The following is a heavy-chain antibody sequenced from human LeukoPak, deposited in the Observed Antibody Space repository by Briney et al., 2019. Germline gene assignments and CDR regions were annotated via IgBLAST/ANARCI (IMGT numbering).Heavy chain of an antibody. CDR3: AKVLGVVNDAFDF. CDR2: IGASGGST. V-gene: IGHV3-23*01. J-gene: IGHJ3*01. D-gene: IGHD3-22*01. CDR1: GFTFSSYV. Sequence: PGGSLRLSCAASGFTFSSYVMSWVRQAPGKGLERVSSIGASGGSTYYADSVRGRFTISRDNSKNTLYLQMNSLRAEDTAVYYCAKVLGVVNDAFDFWGQGTMVTVSS.